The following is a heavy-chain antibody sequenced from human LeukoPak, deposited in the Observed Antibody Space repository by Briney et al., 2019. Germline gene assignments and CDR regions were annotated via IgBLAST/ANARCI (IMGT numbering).Heavy chain of an antibody. CDR3: AKKRGPTTELSFDY. Sequence: GGSLRLSCAASRFTFSSYALTLVRQVPGTRLEWPSLISGRGGSTYYADSVKGRFTISRDNSKNTLYLQMSSLRAEDTAVYYCAKKRGPTTELSFDYWGQGTLVTVSS. CDR2: ISGRGGST. V-gene: IGHV3-23*01. D-gene: IGHD1-26*01. J-gene: IGHJ4*02. CDR1: RFTFSSYA.